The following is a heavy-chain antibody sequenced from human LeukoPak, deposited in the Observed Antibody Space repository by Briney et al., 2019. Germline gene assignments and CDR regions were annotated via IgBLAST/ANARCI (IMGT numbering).Heavy chain of an antibody. V-gene: IGHV1-2*02. CDR1: GYTFIGFY. CDR3: ASKGGYDSSGYLFDY. Sequence: ASVKVSCKTSGYTFIGFYMHWVRQAPGQGLEWMGWINPNSGGTNYAQKFQGRVTMTRDTSISTAYMELSRLRSDDTAVYYCASKGGYDSSGYLFDYWGQGTLVTVSS. J-gene: IGHJ4*02. CDR2: INPNSGGT. D-gene: IGHD3-22*01.